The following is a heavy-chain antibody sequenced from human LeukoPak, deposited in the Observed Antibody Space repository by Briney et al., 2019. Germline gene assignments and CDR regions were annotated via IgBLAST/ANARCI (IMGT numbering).Heavy chain of an antibody. CDR3: ARDGRWLQLAPDAFDI. V-gene: IGHV3-66*01. D-gene: IGHD5-24*01. J-gene: IGHJ3*02. CDR2: IYSGDST. CDR1: GFTVSSNY. Sequence: PGGSLRLSCAASGFTVSSNYMSWVRQAPGKGLEWVSVIYSGDSTYYADSVKGGFTMSRDNSKNTLYLQMNSLRVEDTAVYHCARDGRWLQLAPDAFDIWGQGTMVTVSS.